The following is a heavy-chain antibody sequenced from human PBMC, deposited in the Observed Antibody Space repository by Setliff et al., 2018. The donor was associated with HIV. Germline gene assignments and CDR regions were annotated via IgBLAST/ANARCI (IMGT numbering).Heavy chain of an antibody. Sequence: PGGSLRLSCAASRFTLSSYSMSWVRQAPGKGLEWVSYISSTGSLIFYADSVKGRFTISRDNAKNSLHLQMNSLRAEDTAVYYCARGQVGYSYFDFWGQGALVTVSS. D-gene: IGHD1-26*01. CDR3: ARGQVGYSYFDF. V-gene: IGHV3-48*04. CDR1: RFTLSSYS. J-gene: IGHJ4*02. CDR2: ISSTGSLI.